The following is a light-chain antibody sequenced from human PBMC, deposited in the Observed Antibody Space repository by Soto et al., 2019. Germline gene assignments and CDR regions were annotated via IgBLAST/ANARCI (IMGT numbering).Light chain of an antibody. CDR2: EVS. CDR3: SSYTSTLEV. J-gene: IGLJ1*01. CDR1: SSDVGDYNY. V-gene: IGLV2-14*01. Sequence: QSVLTQPASVSVSPGQSITISCTGTSSDVGDYNYVSWYQQHPGKAPKLMIYEVSNRPSGVSNRFSGSKSGNMASLTISGLQAEDEADYYCSSYTSTLEVFGTGTKVTVL.